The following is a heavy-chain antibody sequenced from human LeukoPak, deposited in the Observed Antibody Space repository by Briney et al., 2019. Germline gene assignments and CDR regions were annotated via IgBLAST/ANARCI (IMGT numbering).Heavy chain of an antibody. CDR2: MNPNSGDT. V-gene: IGHV1-8*01. Sequence: ASVKVSCKASGYTFTTYDITWVRQATGQGLEWMGWMNPNSGDTAYAQIFQGRVVMTRDTSISTAYMELSSLRSEDTAVYYCARGLGDYYDTSDYYYAVPAHWGQGTLVTVSS. D-gene: IGHD3-22*01. CDR1: GYTFTTYD. J-gene: IGHJ4*02. CDR3: ARGLGDYYDTSDYYYAVPAH.